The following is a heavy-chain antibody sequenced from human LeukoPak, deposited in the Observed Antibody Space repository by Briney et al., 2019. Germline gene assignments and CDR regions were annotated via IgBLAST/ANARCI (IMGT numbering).Heavy chain of an antibody. Sequence: GASVKVSCKASGYTFTGYYMHWVRQAPGQGLEWMGWVNPNSGGTNYAQKFQGRVTMTRDTSISTAYMELSRLRSDDAAVYYCAMEGTAMVTGDYWGQGTLVTVSS. V-gene: IGHV1-2*02. CDR3: AMEGTAMVTGDY. J-gene: IGHJ4*02. CDR2: VNPNSGGT. D-gene: IGHD5-18*01. CDR1: GYTFTGYY.